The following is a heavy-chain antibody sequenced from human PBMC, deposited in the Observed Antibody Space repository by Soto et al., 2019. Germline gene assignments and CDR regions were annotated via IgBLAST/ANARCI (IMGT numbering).Heavy chain of an antibody. CDR2: IYYSGST. D-gene: IGHD3-10*01. CDR3: ARLWGWFGDY. J-gene: IGHJ4*02. Sequence: QVQLQESGPGLVKPSETLSLTCTVSGGSISSYYWSWIRQPPGKGLEWIGYIYYSGSTNYNPSLKRRVTISVDPSKSQFSLKLSSVTAADTAVYYCARLWGWFGDYWGQGPLVTVSS. V-gene: IGHV4-59*08. CDR1: GGSISSYY.